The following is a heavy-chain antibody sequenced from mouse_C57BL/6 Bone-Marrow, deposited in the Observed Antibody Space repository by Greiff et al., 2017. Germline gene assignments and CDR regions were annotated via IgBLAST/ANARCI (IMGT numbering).Heavy chain of an antibody. Sequence: VQLQQSGPELVKPGASVKISCKASGYAFSSSWMYWVQQTPGKGLEWIGRIYPGVGDTNYNGKFKGKATLTADKSSSTAYMQLSSLTSEDTAVYFCARGGYDAWFAYWGQGTLVTVSA. CDR2: IYPGVGDT. V-gene: IGHV1-82*01. CDR1: GYAFSSSW. J-gene: IGHJ3*01. CDR3: ARGGYDAWFAY. D-gene: IGHD2-2*01.